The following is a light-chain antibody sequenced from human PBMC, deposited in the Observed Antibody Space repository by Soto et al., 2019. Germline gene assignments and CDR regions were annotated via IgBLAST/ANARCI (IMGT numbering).Light chain of an antibody. CDR1: HCVNRN. V-gene: IGKV3D-15*01. CDR3: QQYNNWPPIT. J-gene: IGKJ5*01. CDR2: GAS. Sequence: EIAMTQSPATLSASPGERPTLSCRASHCVNRNVAWYQQKPRQAHTLLIYGASNRATGIPHTFSGSGSGTEFTLTIRSLQPEDLAVYYCQQYNNWPPITFGQGTRRAI.